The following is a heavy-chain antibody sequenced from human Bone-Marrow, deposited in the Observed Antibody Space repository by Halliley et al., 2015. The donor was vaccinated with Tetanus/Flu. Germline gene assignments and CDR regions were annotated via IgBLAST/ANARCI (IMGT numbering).Heavy chain of an antibody. D-gene: IGHD1-26*01. Sequence: TLSLTCAVSGASVSSGDYYWSWIRQTPGKGLEWLGYIYYSGSTYYHPSVKSRIAISRDTSKTQFSLNLRSVTSADTAVYFCSIGGTREHFWGQGTLVTVSS. J-gene: IGHJ4*02. CDR1: GASVSSGDYY. CDR2: IYYSGST. V-gene: IGHV4-30-4*01. CDR3: SIGGTREHF.